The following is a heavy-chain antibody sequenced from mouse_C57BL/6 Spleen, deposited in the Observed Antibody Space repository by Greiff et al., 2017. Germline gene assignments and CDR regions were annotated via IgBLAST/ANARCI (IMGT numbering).Heavy chain of an antibody. Sequence: VQLQQPGAELVKPGASVKLSCKASGYTFTSYWMQWVKQRPGQGLEWIGEIDPSDSYTNYNQKFKGKATLTVDTSSSTSYLQLSSLTSEDTAVYYCTLIYHLEGWGQGTSLTVSS. CDR2: IDPSDSYT. V-gene: IGHV1-50*01. CDR3: TLIYHLEG. CDR1: GYTFTSYW. J-gene: IGHJ2*02. D-gene: IGHD1-3*01.